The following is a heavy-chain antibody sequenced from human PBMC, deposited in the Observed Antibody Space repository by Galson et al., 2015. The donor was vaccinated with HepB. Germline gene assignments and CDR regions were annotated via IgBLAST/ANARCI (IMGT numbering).Heavy chain of an antibody. J-gene: IGHJ5*02. CDR1: GGSISSGGYY. Sequence: TLSLTCAVSGGSISSGGYYWSWIRQPPGKGLEWIGYIYYSGTTYYNPSLKSRVTISVDTSKNQFSLKLKYMTAADTAVYFCARGGHYARWFVDWGRGTLVTVSS. D-gene: IGHD2-2*01. CDR3: ARGGHYARWFVD. V-gene: IGHV4-30-4*08. CDR2: IYYSGTT.